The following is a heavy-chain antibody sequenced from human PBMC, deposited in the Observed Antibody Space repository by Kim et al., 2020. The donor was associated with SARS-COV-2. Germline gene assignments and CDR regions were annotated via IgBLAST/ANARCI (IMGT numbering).Heavy chain of an antibody. CDR1: GYTFTSYA. CDR3: ARSLFRGQGAMDY. V-gene: IGHV1-3*01. D-gene: IGHD2-2*01. CDR2: INAGNGNT. Sequence: ASVKVSCKASGYTFTSYAMHWVRQAPGQRLEWMGWINAGNGNTKYSQKFQGRVTITRDTSASTAYMELSSLRSEDTAVYYCARSLFRGQGAMDYWGQGTLVTVSS. J-gene: IGHJ4*02.